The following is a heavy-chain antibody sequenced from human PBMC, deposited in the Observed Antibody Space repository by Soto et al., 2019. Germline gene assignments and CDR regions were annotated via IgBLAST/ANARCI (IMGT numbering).Heavy chain of an antibody. Sequence: GESLRLSCAASGFTFSSHGMHWVRQAPGKGLEWVALIWFDGSDKYYADSVKGRFTISRDNSKNTLYLQMNSLRAEDTAVYYCAXLYCTSASCYSVGAFDIRGQGTMVTVSS. J-gene: IGHJ3*02. D-gene: IGHD2-2*01. CDR2: IWFDGSDK. CDR1: GFTFSSHG. V-gene: IGHV3-33*03. CDR3: AXLYCTSASCYSVGAFDI.